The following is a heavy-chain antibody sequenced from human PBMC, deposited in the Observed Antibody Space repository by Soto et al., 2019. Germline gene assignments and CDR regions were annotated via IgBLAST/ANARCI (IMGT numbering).Heavy chain of an antibody. J-gene: IGHJ4*02. CDR3: AQVNSAYDPIDY. CDR1: GGSISSSNW. D-gene: IGHD5-12*01. CDR2: IYHSGST. V-gene: IGHV4-4*02. Sequence: QVQLQESGPGLVKPSGTLSLTCAVSGGSISSSNWWSWVRQPPGKGLEWIGEIYHSGSTNYNPSLKRRXXIXVXXSQNQFSLKLSSVPAGDTAVYYCAQVNSAYDPIDYWGQGTLVTVSS.